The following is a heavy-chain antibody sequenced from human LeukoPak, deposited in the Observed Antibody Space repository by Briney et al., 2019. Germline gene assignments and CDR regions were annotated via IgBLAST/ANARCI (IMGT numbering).Heavy chain of an antibody. CDR1: GFTFSSYW. D-gene: IGHD2-21*02. V-gene: IGHV3-7*01. CDR3: AGERVVVTIYYYYYMDV. CDR2: IKQDGSEK. Sequence: PGGSLRLSCAASGFTFSSYWMSWVRQAPGKGLEWVANIKQDGSEKYYVDSVKGRFTISRDNAKNSLYLQMNSLRAEDTAVYYCAGERVVVTIYYYYYMDVWGKGTTVTVSS. J-gene: IGHJ6*03.